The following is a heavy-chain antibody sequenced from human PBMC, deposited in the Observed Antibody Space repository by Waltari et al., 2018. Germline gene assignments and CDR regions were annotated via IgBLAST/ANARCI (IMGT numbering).Heavy chain of an antibody. CDR1: GVSITSGSHY. V-gene: IGHV4-61*02. CDR3: VTVGSSIQAFDYFDN. D-gene: IGHD3-3*02. J-gene: IGHJ4*02. Sequence: QVQLQESGPGLVKPSQTLSLTCSVSGVSITSGSHYWSWIRQPAGKGLEWIGHSYTSGSTKYNPSLKRRVTISVDTSKNQFSLRLSSVTAADTAVYYCVTVGSSIQAFDYFDNWGQGTLVTVSS. CDR2: SYTSGST.